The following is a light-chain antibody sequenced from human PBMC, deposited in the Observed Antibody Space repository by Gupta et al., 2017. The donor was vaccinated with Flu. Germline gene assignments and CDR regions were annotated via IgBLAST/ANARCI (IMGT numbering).Light chain of an antibody. CDR3: QVWDSSSDHFWV. J-gene: IGLJ3*02. Sequence: SYVLTQPPSVSVALRQTARIICGGNNIGSKSVHWYQQKPGQAPVVVGQADSDRPSGITGRFSGSSSGNTATLTITRVEAGDEADYYCQVWDSSSDHFWVFGGGTKLTVL. CDR1: NIGSKS. CDR2: ADS. V-gene: IGLV3-21*02.